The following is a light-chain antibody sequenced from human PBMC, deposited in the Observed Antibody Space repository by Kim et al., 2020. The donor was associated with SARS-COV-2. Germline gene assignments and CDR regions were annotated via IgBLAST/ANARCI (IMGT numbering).Light chain of an antibody. CDR2: GAS. V-gene: IGKV3-20*01. CDR3: QQYSRSPIT. CDR1: QSVSSSY. Sequence: EIVLTQSPGTLSLSPGERATLSCRDSQSVSSSYLAWYQQKPGQAPRLLIYGASSRAPGIPDRFSGSWYGTVFTLTISRLEPEDFAVYYCQQYSRSPITCGQCTRLEIK. J-gene: IGKJ5*01.